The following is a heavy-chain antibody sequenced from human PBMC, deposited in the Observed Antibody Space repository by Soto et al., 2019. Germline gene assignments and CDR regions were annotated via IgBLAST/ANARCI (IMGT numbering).Heavy chain of an antibody. V-gene: IGHV4-59*01. D-gene: IGHD3-3*01. CDR3: AGVRGTIFGVVIDPARRYFDY. CDR2: IYYGGST. Sequence: SATLSLSCAVSGCSISSYYWSWIRQPPGKGLEWIGYIYYGGSTNYNPSLKSRVTISVDTSKNQFSLKLSSVTAADTAVYYCAGVRGTIFGVVIDPARRYFDYWGQGTLVTVSS. J-gene: IGHJ4*02. CDR1: GCSISSYY.